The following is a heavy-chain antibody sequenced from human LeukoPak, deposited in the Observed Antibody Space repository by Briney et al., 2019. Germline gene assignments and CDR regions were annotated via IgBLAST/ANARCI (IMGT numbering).Heavy chain of an antibody. V-gene: IGHV3-30*18. CDR1: GFTFSSYG. Sequence: PGRSLRLSCAASGFTFSSYGMHWVRQAPGKGLEWVAVISYDGSNKYYADSVKGRFTISRDNAKNSLYLQMNSLRAEDTALYYCAKDATPLEGASYYFDYWGQGTLVTVSS. J-gene: IGHJ4*02. D-gene: IGHD1-26*01. CDR3: AKDATPLEGASYYFDY. CDR2: ISYDGSNK.